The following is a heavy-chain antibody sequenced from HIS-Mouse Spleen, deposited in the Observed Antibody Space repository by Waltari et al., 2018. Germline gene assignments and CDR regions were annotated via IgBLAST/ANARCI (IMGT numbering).Heavy chain of an antibody. V-gene: IGHV4-31*03. J-gene: IGHJ2*01. CDR3: ARAPIRGYWYFDL. D-gene: IGHD3-16*01. CDR2: IYYSGST. Sequence: QVQLQESGPGLVKPSQTLSLPCTVSGCSISSGGYYWSWIRQHPGKGLEWIGYIYYSGSTYYNPSLKSRVTISVDTSKNQFSLKLSSVTAADTAVYYCARAPIRGYWYFDLWGRGTLVTVSS. CDR1: GCSISSGGYY.